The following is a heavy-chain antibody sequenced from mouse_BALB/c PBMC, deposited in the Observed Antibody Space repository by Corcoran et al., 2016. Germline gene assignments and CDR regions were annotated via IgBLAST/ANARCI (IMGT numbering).Heavy chain of an antibody. V-gene: IGHV1S22*01. CDR1: GYTFTSYW. CDR3: TNWDRAY. J-gene: IGHJ4*01. Sequence: LHQPGSELVRPGASVKLSCKASGYTFTSYWMHWVKQRHGQGLEWIGNIYPGSGSTNYDEKFKSKGTLTVDTSSSTAYMHLSSLTSEDSAVYYCTNWDRAYWGQGTSVTVSS. D-gene: IGHD4-1*01. CDR2: IYPGSGST.